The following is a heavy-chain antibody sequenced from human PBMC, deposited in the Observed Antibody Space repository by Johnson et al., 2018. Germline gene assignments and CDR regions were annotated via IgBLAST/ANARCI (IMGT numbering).Heavy chain of an antibody. CDR2: ISSSSRYI. J-gene: IGHJ3*02. CDR3: ARDQAGAGPGEGEAFDI. D-gene: IGHD6-19*01. Sequence: EVQLVESGGGLVKPGGSLRLSCAASGFIFSSYTMTWVRQAPGKGLEWVSSISSSSRYIYYADSVKGRFTISRDNAKNSLYMQMNSLRGEDTAVYDWARDQAGAGPGEGEAFDIWGQGTMVTVSS. V-gene: IGHV3-21*01. CDR1: GFIFSSYT.